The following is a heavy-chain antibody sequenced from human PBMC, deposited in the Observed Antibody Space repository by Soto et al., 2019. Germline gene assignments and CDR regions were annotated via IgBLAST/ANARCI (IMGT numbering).Heavy chain of an antibody. CDR2: IYYSGST. J-gene: IGHJ5*02. Sequence: PSETLSLTCTVSGGSISSGGYYWSWIRQHPGKGLEWIGYIYYSGSTYYNPSLKSRVTISVDTSKNQFSLKLSSVTAADTAVYYCARNHMVRGLLGWFDPWGQGTLVTVSS. CDR3: ARNHMVRGLLGWFDP. D-gene: IGHD3-10*01. V-gene: IGHV4-31*03. CDR1: GGSISSGGYY.